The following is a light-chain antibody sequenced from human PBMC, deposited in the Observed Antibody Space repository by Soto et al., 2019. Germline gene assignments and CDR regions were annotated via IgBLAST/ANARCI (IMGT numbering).Light chain of an antibody. J-gene: IGLJ1*01. V-gene: IGLV2-14*01. CDR1: SSDVGGYNY. CDR2: EVS. CDR3: SSYTSSSTLSV. Sequence: QSVLTQPASVSGSPGQSITISCTGTSSDVGGYNYVSWYQQHPGKAPKLMIYEVSNRPSGVSNRFSGSKSGNTASLTISGLQAEDEADYYCSSYTSSSTLSVFGNGTRSPS.